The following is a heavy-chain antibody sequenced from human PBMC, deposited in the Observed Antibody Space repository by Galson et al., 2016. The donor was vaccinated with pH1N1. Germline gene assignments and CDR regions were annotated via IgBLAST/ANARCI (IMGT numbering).Heavy chain of an antibody. CDR1: GFTFSDNI. J-gene: IGHJ3*02. Sequence: SLRLSCAASGFTFSDNIMHWVRQAPGKALDWVAFAPFDGREEIYADSVKGRFTISRDDSTNTLYLQMSSLRDEDTAVYYCVSENSYETANENNYGTAFDIWGQGTMVIVSS. V-gene: IGHV3-30*04. CDR3: VSENSYETANENNYGTAFDI. D-gene: IGHD2-21*02. CDR2: APFDGREE.